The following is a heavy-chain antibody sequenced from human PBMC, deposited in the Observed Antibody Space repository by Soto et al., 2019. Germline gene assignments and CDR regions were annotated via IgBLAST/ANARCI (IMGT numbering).Heavy chain of an antibody. Sequence: QVQLVESEGGVVQPGRSLRLSCAASGFTFSNYGMHWVRQAPGKGLEWVTVISNDGNVAYYADSVKGRFTSSRDNSKNTRYLQMNSLRTEDTAVYYCAKEGPSTNWYFDYWGQGTLVTVSS. CDR2: ISNDGNVA. D-gene: IGHD1-1*01. CDR3: AKEGPSTNWYFDY. V-gene: IGHV3-30*18. CDR1: GFTFSNYG. J-gene: IGHJ4*02.